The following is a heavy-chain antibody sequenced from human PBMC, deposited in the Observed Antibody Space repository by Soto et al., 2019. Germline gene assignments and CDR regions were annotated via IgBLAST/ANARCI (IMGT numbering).Heavy chain of an antibody. J-gene: IGHJ6*02. CDR3: ARVPGVPGYYYYGMDV. Sequence: GGSLRLSCAASGFTFSSYAMSWVRQAPGKGLEWVSAISGSGGSTYYADSVKGRFTISRDNSKNTLYLQMNSLRAEDTAVYYCARVPGVPGYYYYGMDVWGQGTTVTVSS. V-gene: IGHV3-23*01. D-gene: IGHD1-1*01. CDR2: ISGSGGST. CDR1: GFTFSSYA.